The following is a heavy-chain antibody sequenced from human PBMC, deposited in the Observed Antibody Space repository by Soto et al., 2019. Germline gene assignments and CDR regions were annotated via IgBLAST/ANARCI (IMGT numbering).Heavy chain of an antibody. CDR3: AHGRGYSYVPRYYFDY. D-gene: IGHD5-18*01. Sequence: QITLKESGPTLVKPTQTLTLTCTFSGFSISTSGVGVGWIRQPPGKALEWLALIYWDDDKRYSPSLKSRLTITKDTSKNQVVLTMTNMDPVDTATYCCAHGRGYSYVPRYYFDYWGQGTLVTVSS. J-gene: IGHJ4*02. CDR2: IYWDDDK. V-gene: IGHV2-5*02. CDR1: GFSISTSGVG.